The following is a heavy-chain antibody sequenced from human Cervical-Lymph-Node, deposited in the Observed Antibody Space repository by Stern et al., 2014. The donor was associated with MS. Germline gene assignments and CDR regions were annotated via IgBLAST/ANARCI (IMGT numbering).Heavy chain of an antibody. V-gene: IGHV4-31*02. CDR2: LYYSGGT. J-gene: IGHJ5*02. CDR3: ASRWSGTYYGQNWFDP. D-gene: IGHD1-26*01. CDR1: SSGGHY. Sequence: SSGGHYWSWIRQHPGKGLEWIGYLYYSGGTFYNPSLKRRVSISLDTSKNQFSLKLSSVTAADTAVYYCASRWSGTYYGQNWFDPWGQGTLVTVSS.